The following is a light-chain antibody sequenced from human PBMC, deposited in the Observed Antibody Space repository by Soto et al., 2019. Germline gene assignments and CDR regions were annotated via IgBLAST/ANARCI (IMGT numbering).Light chain of an antibody. J-gene: IGLJ2*01. CDR1: SGHSSYA. Sequence: QPVLTQSPSASASLGASVKLTCTLSSGHSSYAIAWHQQQPEKGPRYLMKLNSDGSHSKGDGIPDRCSCSSSGAERYLTSSRLQSEDEADNYCQTWGTGIQVFGGGTKVTVL. CDR3: QTWGTGIQV. CDR2: LNSDGSH. V-gene: IGLV4-69*01.